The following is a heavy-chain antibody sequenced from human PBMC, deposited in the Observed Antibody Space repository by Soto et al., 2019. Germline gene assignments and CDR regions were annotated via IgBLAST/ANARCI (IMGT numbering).Heavy chain of an antibody. J-gene: IGHJ4*02. D-gene: IGHD2-15*01. CDR3: AKESYSGPLDF. V-gene: IGHV3-30*18. CDR1: GFTFSSYG. CDR2: ISCDGSNK. Sequence: QVQLVESGGGVVQPGRSLRLSCAASGFTFSSYGMHWVRQAPGKGLEWVAVISCDGSNKYYADSVKGRFTISRDNSKNTLYLQKNSVSAEDRGVYYCAKESYSGPLDFWGQGTLVALSS.